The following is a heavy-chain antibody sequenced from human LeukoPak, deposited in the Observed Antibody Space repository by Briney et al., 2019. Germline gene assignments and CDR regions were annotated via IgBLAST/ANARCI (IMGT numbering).Heavy chain of an antibody. Sequence: GGSLRLSCAASGFTFSTYAMTWVRQAPGKGLEWVSGISGSGGDTYYADSEKGRFTISRDNSKNTLYLQMNSLRAEDTAVYYCAKGVGYHMYYFDYWGQGTLVTVSS. CDR2: ISGSGGDT. CDR1: GFTFSTYA. J-gene: IGHJ4*02. D-gene: IGHD5-12*01. CDR3: AKGVGYHMYYFDY. V-gene: IGHV3-23*01.